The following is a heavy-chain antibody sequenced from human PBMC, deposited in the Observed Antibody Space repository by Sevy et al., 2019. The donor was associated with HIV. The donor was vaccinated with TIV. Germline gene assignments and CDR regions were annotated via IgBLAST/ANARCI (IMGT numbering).Heavy chain of an antibody. V-gene: IGHV4-39*01. CDR1: GGSISSSSYY. J-gene: IGHJ3*02. CDR2: IYYSGST. Sequence: SETLSLTCTVSGGSISSSSYYWGWIRQPPGKGLEWIGSIYYSGSTYYNPSLKGRVTISVDTSKNQFSLKLSSVTAADTAVYYCARHTPTYYYDSSGPYAFDIWGQGTMVTVSS. CDR3: ARHTPTYYYDSSGPYAFDI. D-gene: IGHD3-22*01.